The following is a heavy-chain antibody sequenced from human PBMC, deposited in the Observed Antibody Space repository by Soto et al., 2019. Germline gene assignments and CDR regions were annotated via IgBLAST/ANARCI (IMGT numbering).Heavy chain of an antibody. CDR2: IKSDGSDT. CDR3: VRVAYGDLGG. Sequence: EVQLVESGGGLVQPGGSLRLSCAASGFTFSSYWMHWVRQAPGKGLVWVSRIKSDGSDTSYADSVKVRFTISRDNAKNTLYLQMSCLRAEDTAVYYCVRVAYGDLGGWGQGTLVTVSS. J-gene: IGHJ4*02. D-gene: IGHD4-17*01. V-gene: IGHV3-74*01. CDR1: GFTFSSYW.